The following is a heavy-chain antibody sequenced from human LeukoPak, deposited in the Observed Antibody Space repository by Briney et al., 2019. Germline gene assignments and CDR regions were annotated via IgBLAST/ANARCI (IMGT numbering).Heavy chain of an antibody. CDR1: GYTFTGYY. D-gene: IGHD1-14*01. J-gene: IGHJ4*02. CDR3: ARERTGYNPTDEAFDY. V-gene: IGHV1-2*02. CDR2: INPNSGGT. Sequence: ASVKVSCKASGYTFTGYYMHWVRQAPGQGLEWMGWINPNSGGTNYAQKFQGRVTMTRDTSISTAYMELSRLRSDETAVYYCARERTGYNPTDEAFDYWGQGTLVTVSS.